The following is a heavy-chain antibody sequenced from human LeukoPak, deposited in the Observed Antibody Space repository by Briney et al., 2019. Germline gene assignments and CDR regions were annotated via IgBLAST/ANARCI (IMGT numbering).Heavy chain of an antibody. CDR1: GFTFSSYA. CDR3: AKVGDYGSGSYYNVGENWFDP. CDR2: TSGSGGST. D-gene: IGHD3-10*01. Sequence: PGGSLRLSCAASGFTFSSYAMSWVRRAPGKGLEWVSATSGSGGSTYYADSVKGRFTISRDNSKNTLYLQMNSLRAEDTAVYYCAKVGDYGSGSYYNVGENWFDPWGQGTLVTVSS. J-gene: IGHJ5*02. V-gene: IGHV3-23*01.